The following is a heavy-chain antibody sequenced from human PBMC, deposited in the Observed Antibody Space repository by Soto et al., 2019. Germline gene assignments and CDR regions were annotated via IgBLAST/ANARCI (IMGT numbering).Heavy chain of an antibody. CDR1: GGSISSYY. Sequence: SETLSLTCTVSGGSISSYYWSWIRQPPGKGLEWIGYIYYSGSTNYNPSLKSRVTISVDTSKNQFSLKLSSVTAADTAVYYCARHRFPPSGDFDYWGQGTLVTVSS. D-gene: IGHD7-27*01. CDR3: ARHRFPPSGDFDY. V-gene: IGHV4-59*08. CDR2: IYYSGST. J-gene: IGHJ4*02.